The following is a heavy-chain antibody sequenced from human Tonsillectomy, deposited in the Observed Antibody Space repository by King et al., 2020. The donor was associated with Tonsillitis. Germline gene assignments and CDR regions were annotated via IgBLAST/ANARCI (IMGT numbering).Heavy chain of an antibody. CDR3: AKDRGSSSSSYANHRSRIAVAVIFGAFDY. J-gene: IGHJ4*02. CDR2: IYSGGSST. V-gene: IGHV3-23*03. D-gene: IGHD6-19*01. CDR1: GFTFISYA. Sequence: VQLVESGGGLVQPGGSLRLSCAASGFTFISYAMSWVGQAPGKGLEWVSVIYSGGSSTYYADSVKGWFTISRDNSKNTLYLQMNRLRAEDTAVYYRAKDRGSSSSSYANHRSRIAVAVIFGAFDYWGQGTPVTVSS.